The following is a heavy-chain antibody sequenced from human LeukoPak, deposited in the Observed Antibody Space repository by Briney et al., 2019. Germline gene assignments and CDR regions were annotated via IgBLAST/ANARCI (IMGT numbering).Heavy chain of an antibody. CDR1: GFTFSDNA. D-gene: IGHD6-13*01. V-gene: IGHV3-49*04. Sequence: GGSLRLSCTGSGFTFSDNAMRWVRQAPGKGLEWVGFIRNRAYGGTTEYAVSGRGSITISRDDSKSNAYLKRKSLKTEDTAVYYCLRHYSRWRQRTLVTVSP. CDR2: IRNRAYGGTT. CDR3: LRHYSR. J-gene: IGHJ4*02.